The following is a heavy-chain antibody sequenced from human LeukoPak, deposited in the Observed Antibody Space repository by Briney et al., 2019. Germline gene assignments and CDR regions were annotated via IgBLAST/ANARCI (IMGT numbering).Heavy chain of an antibody. CDR3: ASPYMVRGVIRNHYYYYGMDV. J-gene: IGHJ6*02. Sequence: ASVKVSCKASGYTFTSYEINWVEQATGQGLDGMGWMNPNRGNTGYAQKFQGRVTMTRNTSISTAYMELSSLRSEDTAVYYCASPYMVRGVIRNHYYYYGMDVWGQGTTVTVSS. CDR1: GYTFTSYE. V-gene: IGHV1-8*01. D-gene: IGHD3-10*01. CDR2: MNPNRGNT.